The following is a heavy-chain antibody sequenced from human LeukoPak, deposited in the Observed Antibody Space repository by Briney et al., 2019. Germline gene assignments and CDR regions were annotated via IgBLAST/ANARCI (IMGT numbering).Heavy chain of an antibody. CDR1: GGSISSSSYY. D-gene: IGHD3-10*01. CDR2: IYYSGST. J-gene: IGHJ5*02. CDR3: AREDYYGSGSYYRNWFDP. V-gene: IGHV4-39*07. Sequence: SETLSLTCTVSGGSISSSSYYWGWIRQPPGKGLEWIGSIYYSGSTNYNPSLKSRVTISVDTSKNQFSLKLSSVTAADTAVYYCAREDYYGSGSYYRNWFDPWGQGTLVTVSS.